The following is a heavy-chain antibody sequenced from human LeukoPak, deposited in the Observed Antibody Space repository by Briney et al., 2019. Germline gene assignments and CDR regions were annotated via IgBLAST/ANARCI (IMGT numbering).Heavy chain of an antibody. CDR1: GFTFSSYS. J-gene: IGHJ4*02. Sequence: GGSLRLSCAASGFTFSSYSMSWVRQAPGKGLEWVSTINPSGGSTHYADSVKGRFTISRDNSKNTVYLQMNSLRAEDTAVYYCAKDRAGTPWADWGQGTLVTVSS. V-gene: IGHV3-23*01. D-gene: IGHD1-1*01. CDR2: INPSGGST. CDR3: AKDRAGTPWAD.